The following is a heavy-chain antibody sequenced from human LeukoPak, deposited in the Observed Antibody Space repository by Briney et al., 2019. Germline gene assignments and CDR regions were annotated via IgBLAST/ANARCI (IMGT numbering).Heavy chain of an antibody. CDR3: AKYSHDSSGSYDY. CDR2: ISGSDVST. Sequence: RGSLRLSCAASGFTFSSYGMSWVRQAPGKGLEWVSAISGSDVSTYYADSMKGRFTTSRDNSKNTLYLQMNSLRAEDTAVYYCAKYSHDSSGSYDYWGQGTLVTVSS. D-gene: IGHD3-22*01. V-gene: IGHV3-23*01. J-gene: IGHJ4*02. CDR1: GFTFSSYG.